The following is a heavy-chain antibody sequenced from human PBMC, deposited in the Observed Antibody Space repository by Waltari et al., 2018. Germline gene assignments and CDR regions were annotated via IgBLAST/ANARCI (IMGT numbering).Heavy chain of an antibody. CDR3: ASTGLGLYSSSSGWGY. CDR1: GYSISSGYY. CDR2: IYHSGST. J-gene: IGHJ4*02. V-gene: IGHV4-38-2*01. D-gene: IGHD6-6*01. Sequence: QVQLQESGPGLVKPSETLSLTCAVSGYSISSGYYWGWIRQPPGKGLEWIGSIYHSGSTYYNPSLKSRVTISVDTSKNQFSLKLSSVTAADTAVDYCASTGLGLYSSSSGWGYWGQGTLVTVSS.